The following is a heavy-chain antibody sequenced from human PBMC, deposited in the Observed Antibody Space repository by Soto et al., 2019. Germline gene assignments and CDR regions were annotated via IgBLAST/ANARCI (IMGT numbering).Heavy chain of an antibody. CDR2: ISWNSGSI. J-gene: IGHJ5*02. CDR1: GFTFDDYA. D-gene: IGHD3-3*01. Sequence: EVQLVESGGGLVQPGRSLRLSCAASGFTFDDYAMHWVRQAPGKGLEWVSGISWNSGSIGYADSVKGRFTISRDNAKNSLYLHMNSLRAEDTALYYCAKDRDYSFWSGYYESWGLGTLVTVSS. CDR3: AKDRDYSFWSGYYES. V-gene: IGHV3-9*01.